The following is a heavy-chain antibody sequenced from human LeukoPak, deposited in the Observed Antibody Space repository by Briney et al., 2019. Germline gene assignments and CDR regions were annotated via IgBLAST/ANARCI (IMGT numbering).Heavy chain of an antibody. J-gene: IGHJ4*02. Sequence: ASVKVSCKASGYTFTSYGISWVRQAPGQGLEWMGWISAYNGNTNYAQRLQGRVTMTTDTSTSTAYMELRSLRSDDTAVYYCARGYCSSTSCYLDYWGQGTLVTVSS. CDR3: ARGYCSSTSCYLDY. CDR1: GYTFTSYG. V-gene: IGHV1-18*01. CDR2: ISAYNGNT. D-gene: IGHD2-2*01.